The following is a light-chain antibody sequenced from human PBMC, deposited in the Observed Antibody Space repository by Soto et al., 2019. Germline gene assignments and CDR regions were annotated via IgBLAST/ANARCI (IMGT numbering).Light chain of an antibody. CDR2: AAS. CDR3: QHSYSTLSRT. CDR1: QSISSY. V-gene: IGKV1-39*01. J-gene: IGKJ1*01. Sequence: DIPMTQSPSSLSASVGDRVTITCRASQSISSYLNWYQQKLGKAPNPLIYAASSLQSVVPSRFSGSGSGTDVTLTISSLQPDAFAMYYCQHSYSTLSRTFRKGTKVEIK.